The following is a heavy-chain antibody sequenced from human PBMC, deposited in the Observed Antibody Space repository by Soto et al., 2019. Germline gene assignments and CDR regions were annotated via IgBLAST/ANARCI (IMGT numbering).Heavy chain of an antibody. CDR3: ARDQSGIAARPGSSSTPGFDY. V-gene: IGHV4-31*03. D-gene: IGHD6-6*01. J-gene: IGHJ4*02. CDR2: TYYSGST. CDR1: GGSISSGGYY. Sequence: KASETLSLTCTVSGGSISSGGYYWSWIRQHPGKGLEWIGYTYYSGSTYYNPSLKSRVTISVDTSKNQFSLKLSSVTAADTAVYYCARDQSGIAARPGSSSTPGFDYWGQGTLVTVSS.